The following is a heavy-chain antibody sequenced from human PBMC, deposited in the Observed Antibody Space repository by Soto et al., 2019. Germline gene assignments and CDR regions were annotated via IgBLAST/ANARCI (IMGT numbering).Heavy chain of an antibody. Sequence: SETLSLTCTVSGGSISSGEYYWSWIRQPPGKGLEWIGYIYYSGSTYYHPSLKSRVTISVDTSKNQFSLKLGSVTAADTAVYYCARGLDFDCSSTSCYGYWGQGTLVTVSS. J-gene: IGHJ4*02. V-gene: IGHV4-30-4*01. D-gene: IGHD2-2*01. CDR2: IYYSGST. CDR3: ARGLDFDCSSTSCYGY. CDR1: GGSISSGEYY.